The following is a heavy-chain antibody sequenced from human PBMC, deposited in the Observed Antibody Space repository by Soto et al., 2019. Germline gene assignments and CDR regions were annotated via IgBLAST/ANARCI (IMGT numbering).Heavy chain of an antibody. CDR2: IYHSGST. D-gene: IGHD3-3*01. CDR3: ARVQWSGYYTDYYYMDV. V-gene: IGHV4-4*02. Sequence: SETLSLTCAVSSGSISSSNWWSWVRQPPGKGLEWIGEIYHSGSTNYNPSLKSRVTISVDKSKNQFSLKLSSVTAADTAVYYCARVQWSGYYTDYYYMDVWGKGTTVTVSS. J-gene: IGHJ6*03. CDR1: SGSISSSNW.